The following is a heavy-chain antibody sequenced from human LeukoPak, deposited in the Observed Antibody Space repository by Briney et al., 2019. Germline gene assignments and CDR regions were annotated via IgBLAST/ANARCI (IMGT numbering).Heavy chain of an antibody. CDR1: GGSISGYY. D-gene: IGHD3-22*01. CDR3: ARDFKYYGSSGYYAFDI. V-gene: IGHV4-59*01. J-gene: IGHJ3*02. CDR2: MYNRGTT. Sequence: SETLSLTCTIFGGSISGYYWGWIRQPPGKGLEWMGYMYNRGTTKYNPSLKSRITMSVDTSKNQFSLKLTSVTAADTAVYYCARDFKYYGSSGYYAFDIWGQGTMVTVSS.